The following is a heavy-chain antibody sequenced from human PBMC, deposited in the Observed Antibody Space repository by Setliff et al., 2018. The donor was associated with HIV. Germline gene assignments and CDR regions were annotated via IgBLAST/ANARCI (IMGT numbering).Heavy chain of an antibody. J-gene: IGHJ3*02. V-gene: IGHV3-66*02. Sequence: GGSLRLSCAASGLTVSSNYMSWVRQAPGKGLEWVSVIYSGGSTYYADSVKGRFTISRDNSKNTLYLQMNSLRAEDTAVYYCARGEQQLGAGAFDIWGQGTMVTVSS. CDR1: GLTVSSNY. CDR3: ARGEQQLGAGAFDI. CDR2: IYSGGST. D-gene: IGHD6-13*01.